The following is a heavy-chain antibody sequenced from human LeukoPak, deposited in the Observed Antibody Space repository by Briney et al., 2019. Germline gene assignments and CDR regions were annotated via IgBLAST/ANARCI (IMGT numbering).Heavy chain of an antibody. V-gene: IGHV4-59*01. CDR2: IYYSGST. J-gene: IGHJ4*01. CDR1: RGSISNYY. CDR3: ARVSGAARWIDY. Sequence: PSETLSLTCTVSRGSISNYYWTWVRQPPGKGLEWIGYIYYSGSTNYNPSLKSRVTISVDMSKNQFSLRLSSVTAADTAVYYCARVSGAARWIDYWGHGTLVTVSS. D-gene: IGHD6-6*01.